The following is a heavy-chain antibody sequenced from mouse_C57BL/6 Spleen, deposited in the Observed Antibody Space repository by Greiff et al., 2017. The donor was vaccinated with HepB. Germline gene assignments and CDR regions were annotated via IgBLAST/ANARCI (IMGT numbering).Heavy chain of an antibody. CDR1: GYTFTSYW. CDR3: ARRGRGGKLGYAMDY. V-gene: IGHV1-55*01. J-gene: IGHJ4*01. Sequence: QVQLQQPGAELVKPGASVKMSCKASGYTFTSYWITWVKQRPGQGLEWIGDIYPGSGSTNYNEKFKSKATLTVDTSSSTAYMELSSLTSEDSAVYYCARRGRGGKLGYAMDYWGQGTSGTVSS. D-gene: IGHD3-3*01. CDR2: IYPGSGST.